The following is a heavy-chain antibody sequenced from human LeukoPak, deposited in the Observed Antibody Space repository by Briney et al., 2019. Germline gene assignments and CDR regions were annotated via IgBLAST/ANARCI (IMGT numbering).Heavy chain of an antibody. CDR3: ARHHAPTAVAGYPF. D-gene: IGHD6-19*01. CDR1: GFTFSNYW. V-gene: IGHV3-7*01. Sequence: GGSLRLSCEGSGFTFSNYWMGWVRQAPGKGLQWVANIKTDGSEKYYVDSLKGRFTISRDNAKNSLYLQMNSLRAEDTAVYYCARHHAPTAVAGYPFWGQGTLVTVSS. J-gene: IGHJ4*02. CDR2: IKTDGSEK.